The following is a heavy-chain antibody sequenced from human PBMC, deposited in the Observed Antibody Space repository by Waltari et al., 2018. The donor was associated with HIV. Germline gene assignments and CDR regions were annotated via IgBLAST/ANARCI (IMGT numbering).Heavy chain of an antibody. CDR2: IIPIFGTA. CDR1: GGTFSSYA. V-gene: IGHV1-69*01. D-gene: IGHD3-16*02. Sequence: QVQLVQSGAEVKKPGSSVKVSCKASGGTFSSYAISWVRQAPGQGLEWMGGIIPIFGTANYAQKFQGRVTITADESTSTAYMELRSLRSEDTAVYYCARGSWDYVWGSYQTIRYFDYWGQGTLVTVSS. CDR3: ARGSWDYVWGSYQTIRYFDY. J-gene: IGHJ4*02.